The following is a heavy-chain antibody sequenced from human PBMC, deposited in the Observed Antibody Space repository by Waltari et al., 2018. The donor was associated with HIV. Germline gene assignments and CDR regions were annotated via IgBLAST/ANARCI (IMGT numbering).Heavy chain of an antibody. CDR1: GGSFSGHY. CDR2: VTLSGNS. CDR3: ARGLYLMYTRPSYVFDI. D-gene: IGHD1-1*01. V-gene: IGHV4-34*02. J-gene: IGHJ3*02. Sequence: QVQLQQWGAELVKPSETLSLTCAVYGGSFSGHYWGWICQSPETGLGWLGVVTLSGNSGYNPSLKGRVTVSTDTSKNLFSLTLTSVIAADTAIYYCARGLYLMYTRPSYVFDIWGQGTMVTVSS.